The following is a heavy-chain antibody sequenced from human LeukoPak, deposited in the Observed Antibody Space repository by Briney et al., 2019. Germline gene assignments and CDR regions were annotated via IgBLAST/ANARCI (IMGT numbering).Heavy chain of an antibody. CDR3: AKMYYYDSNTDAFDI. D-gene: IGHD3-22*01. CDR1: GYSFTRYW. J-gene: IGHJ3*02. Sequence: GESLKISCKGSGYSFTRYWIGWVRQMPGKGLEWMGIIYPGDSHTIYSPSFQGQVTISADKSISTAYLQWSSLKASDTATYYCAKMYYYDSNTDAFDIWGQGTMVTVSS. CDR2: IYPGDSHT. V-gene: IGHV5-51*01.